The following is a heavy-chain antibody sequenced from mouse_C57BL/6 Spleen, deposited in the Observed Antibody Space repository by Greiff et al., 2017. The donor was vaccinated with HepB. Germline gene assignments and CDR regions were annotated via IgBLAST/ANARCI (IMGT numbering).Heavy chain of an antibody. V-gene: IGHV2-2*01. D-gene: IGHD2-3*01. CDR2: IWSGGST. CDR3: ARNDGYYYAMDY. Sequence: VKVVESGPGLVQPSQSLSITCTVSGFSLTSYGVHWVRQSPGKGLEWLGVIWSGGSTDYNAAFISRLSISKDNSKSQVFFKMNSLQADDTAIYYCARNDGYYYAMDYWGQGTSVTVSS. CDR1: GFSLTSYG. J-gene: IGHJ4*01.